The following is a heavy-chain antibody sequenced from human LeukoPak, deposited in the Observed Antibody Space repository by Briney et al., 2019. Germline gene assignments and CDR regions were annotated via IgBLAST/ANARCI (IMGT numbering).Heavy chain of an antibody. CDR2: IRYDGSNK. J-gene: IGHJ6*03. CDR1: GFTFSSYG. Sequence: GGSLRLSCAASGFTFSSYGMQWVRQAPGKGLEWVAFIRYDGSNKYYSDSVKGRFTISRDNSKNTLYLQMNSLRAEDTAVYYCAKDTLGGGGRRYYYYYMDVWGKGTTVTISS. D-gene: IGHD2-21*01. V-gene: IGHV3-30*02. CDR3: AKDTLGGGGRRYYYYYMDV.